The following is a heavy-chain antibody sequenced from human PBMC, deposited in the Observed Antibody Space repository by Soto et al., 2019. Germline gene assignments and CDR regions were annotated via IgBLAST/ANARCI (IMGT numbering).Heavy chain of an antibody. D-gene: IGHD3-3*01. J-gene: IGHJ6*02. CDR2: IYYSAST. Sequence: PSETLTLTCTFSGGSISIGAYYWSWIRQHPGKGLAWIGYIYYSASTYYNPSVKSRVTISVDTSKNQFCLKLSSVTAADTAVYYCATVLRRARRYGMDVWGQGTTVTVSS. CDR3: ATVLRRARRYGMDV. CDR1: GGSISIGAYY. V-gene: IGHV4-31*03.